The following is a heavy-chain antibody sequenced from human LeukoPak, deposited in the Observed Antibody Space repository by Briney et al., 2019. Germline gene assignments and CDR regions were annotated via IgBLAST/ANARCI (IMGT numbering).Heavy chain of an antibody. Sequence: SGGSLRLSCAASGFTFSSYSMNWVRQAPGKGLGWVSAIRGSGGSTYYADSVKGRFTISRDNSKNTLYLQMNSLRAEDTAVYYCAKDLEAVCGGDCYLLNAFDIWGQGTMVTVSS. CDR2: IRGSGGST. D-gene: IGHD2-21*02. J-gene: IGHJ3*02. CDR1: GFTFSSYS. V-gene: IGHV3-23*01. CDR3: AKDLEAVCGGDCYLLNAFDI.